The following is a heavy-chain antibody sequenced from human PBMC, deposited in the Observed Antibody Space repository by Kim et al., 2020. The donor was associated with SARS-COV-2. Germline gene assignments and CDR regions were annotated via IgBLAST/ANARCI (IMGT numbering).Heavy chain of an antibody. CDR3: TALVCDY. J-gene: IGHJ4*02. Sequence: YKTCYAASVQGRFTISRDESKNSLYLQMNHLKTEDAALYYCTALVCDYWGQGTLVTVSS. V-gene: IGHV3-72*01. D-gene: IGHD3-3*01. CDR2: YKT.